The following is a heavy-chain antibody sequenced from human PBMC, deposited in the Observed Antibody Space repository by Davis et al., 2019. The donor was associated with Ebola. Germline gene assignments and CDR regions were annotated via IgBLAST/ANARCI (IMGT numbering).Heavy chain of an antibody. J-gene: IGHJ5*02. Sequence: MPSETLSLTCAVYGGSFSGYYWSWIRQPPGKGLEWIGEINHSGSTNYNPSLKSRVTISVDTSKNQFSLKLSSVTAADTAVYYCARGLWSRYSSSWYWWFDPWGQGTLVTVSS. CDR1: GGSFSGYY. CDR2: INHSGST. CDR3: ARGLWSRYSSSWYWWFDP. V-gene: IGHV4-34*01. D-gene: IGHD6-13*01.